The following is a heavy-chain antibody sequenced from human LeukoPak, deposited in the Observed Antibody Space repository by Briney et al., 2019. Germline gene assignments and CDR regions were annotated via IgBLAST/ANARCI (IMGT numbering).Heavy chain of an antibody. Sequence: SETLSLTCTVSGGSISSSSYYWGWIRQPPGKGLEWIGSIYYSGSTYYNPSLKSRVTISVDTSKNQFSLKLTSVTAADTAVYYCARDHIAAAAPEYWGQGTLVTVSS. D-gene: IGHD6-13*01. CDR1: GGSISSSSYY. J-gene: IGHJ4*02. V-gene: IGHV4-39*07. CDR3: ARDHIAAAAPEY. CDR2: IYYSGST.